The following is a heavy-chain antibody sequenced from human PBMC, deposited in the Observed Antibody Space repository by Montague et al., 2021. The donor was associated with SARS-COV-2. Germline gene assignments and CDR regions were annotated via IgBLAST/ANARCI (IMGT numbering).Heavy chain of an antibody. V-gene: IGHV4-34*01. D-gene: IGHD3-3*01. CDR1: TDSFSGCY. Sequence: SETLSLTCAVYTDSFSGCYWSWIRQSPGKGLEWIGEITHSGSTNHNPSLQSRVTISVDKSKKQVSLKLRSLTAADTAVYYCARGGAYDYWSGFLRYKWFGPWGQGTPVTVSS. J-gene: IGHJ5*02. CDR3: ARGGAYDYWSGFLRYKWFGP. CDR2: ITHSGST.